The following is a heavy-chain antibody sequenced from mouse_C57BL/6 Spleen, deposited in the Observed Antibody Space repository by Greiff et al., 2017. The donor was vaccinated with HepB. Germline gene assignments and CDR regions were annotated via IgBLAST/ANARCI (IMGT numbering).Heavy chain of an antibody. CDR1: GFTFSDYG. J-gene: IGHJ3*01. CDR2: ISSGSSTI. D-gene: IGHD3-2*02. CDR3: AKPVPKTAQATWWAY. Sequence: EVQVVESGGGLVKPGGSLKLSCAASGFTFSDYGMHWVRQAPEKGLEWVAYISSGSSTIYYADTVKGRFTISRDNAKNTLFLQMTSLRSEDTAMYYCAKPVPKTAQATWWAYWGQGTRVTVSA. V-gene: IGHV5-17*01.